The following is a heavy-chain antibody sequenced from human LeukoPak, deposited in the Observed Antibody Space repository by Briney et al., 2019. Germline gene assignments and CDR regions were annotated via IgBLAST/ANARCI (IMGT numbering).Heavy chain of an antibody. J-gene: IGHJ4*02. CDR3: AKDSYDYVWGSYRQSYYFDY. CDR1: GFTFSSYA. D-gene: IGHD3-16*02. Sequence: GGSLRLSWAASGFTFSSYAMSWVRQAPGKGLEWVSAISGSGGSTYYADSVKGRFTISRDNSKNTLYLQMNSLRAEDTAVYYCAKDSYDYVWGSYRQSYYFDYWGQGTLVTVSS. V-gene: IGHV3-23*01. CDR2: ISGSGGST.